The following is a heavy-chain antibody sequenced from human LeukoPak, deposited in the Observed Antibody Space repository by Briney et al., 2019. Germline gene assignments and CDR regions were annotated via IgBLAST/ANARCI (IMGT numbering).Heavy chain of an antibody. Sequence: PGRSLRLSCAASGFTFDDYAMHWVRQAPGKGLEWVSGISWNSGSICYADSVKGRFTISRDNAKNSLYLQMNSLRAEDTALYYCATSREAAWAFAPGGQGTLVTVSS. V-gene: IGHV3-9*01. D-gene: IGHD1-26*01. CDR2: ISWNSGSI. CDR3: ATSREAAWAFAP. CDR1: GFTFDDYA. J-gene: IGHJ5*02.